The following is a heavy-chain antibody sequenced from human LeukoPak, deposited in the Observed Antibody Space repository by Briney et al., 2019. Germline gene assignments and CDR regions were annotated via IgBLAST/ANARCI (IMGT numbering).Heavy chain of an antibody. CDR1: GFTFSSYG. CDR2: IAYDGINK. V-gene: IGHV3-30*18. D-gene: IGHD2-15*01. CDR3: AKDRARHCSGGSCYSGYYGMDV. J-gene: IGHJ6*02. Sequence: GGSLRLSCAASGFTFSSYGMHWVGQAPGKGLEGVAVIAYDGINKYYADSVKGRFTISRDNSKNTLYLQMNSLRAEDTAVYYCAKDRARHCSGGSCYSGYYGMDVWGQGTTVTVSS.